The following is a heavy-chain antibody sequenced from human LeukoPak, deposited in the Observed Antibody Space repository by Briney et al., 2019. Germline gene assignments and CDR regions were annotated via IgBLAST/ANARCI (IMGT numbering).Heavy chain of an antibody. V-gene: IGHV4-34*01. Sequence: GSLRLSCAASGFTFSSYGMSWIRQPPGKGLEWIGEINHSGSTNYNPSLKSRVTISVDTSKNQFSLKLSSVTAADTAVYYCARRRIAAAGIRGNWFDPWGQGTLVTVSS. CDR3: ARRRIAAAGIRGNWFDP. J-gene: IGHJ5*02. D-gene: IGHD6-13*01. CDR2: INHSGST. CDR1: GFTFSSYG.